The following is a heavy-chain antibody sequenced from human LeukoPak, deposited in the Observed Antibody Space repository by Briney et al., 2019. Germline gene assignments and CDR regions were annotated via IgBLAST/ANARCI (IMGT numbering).Heavy chain of an antibody. CDR1: GYTFTNYY. CDR3: TGGTTNTKGAFDM. D-gene: IGHD2-8*01. V-gene: IGHV1-46*01. CDR2: INPSGSST. J-gene: IGHJ3*02. Sequence: ASVKVSCKASGYTFTNYYIHWVRQAPGQGLEWMGIINPSGSSTSYAQKFQGRVTMTRDTSTSTVYMELSSLRSEDTAVYYCTGGTTNTKGAFDMWGQGTMVTVSS.